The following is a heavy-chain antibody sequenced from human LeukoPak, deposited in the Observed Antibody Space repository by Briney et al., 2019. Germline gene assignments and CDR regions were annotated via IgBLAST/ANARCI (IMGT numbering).Heavy chain of an antibody. CDR2: INHSGST. J-gene: IGHJ5*02. V-gene: IGHV4-34*01. CDR3: ASWSYAHQTGWFDP. CDR1: GGSFSGYY. Sequence: KSSETLSLTCAVYGGSFSGYYWSWIRQPPGKGLEWIGEINHSGSTNYNPSLKSRVTISVDTSKNQFSLKLSSVTAADTAVYYCASWSYAHQTGWFDPWGQGTLVTVSS. D-gene: IGHD7-27*01.